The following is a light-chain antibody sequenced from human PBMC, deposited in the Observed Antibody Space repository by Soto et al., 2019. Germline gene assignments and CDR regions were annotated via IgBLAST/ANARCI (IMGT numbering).Light chain of an antibody. V-gene: IGLV1-44*01. CDR3: AAWDGSLNGVV. CDR1: SSNIGSNS. CDR2: NNN. Sequence: QSVLTQPPSASGTPGQRVTISCSGSSSNIGSNSVNWYQQFPGTAPKLLIYNNNQRPSRVPARFTGSMFGTSVSLAISGLQFYDEVDYYCAAWDGSLNGVVIGGGAKLTVL. J-gene: IGLJ2*01.